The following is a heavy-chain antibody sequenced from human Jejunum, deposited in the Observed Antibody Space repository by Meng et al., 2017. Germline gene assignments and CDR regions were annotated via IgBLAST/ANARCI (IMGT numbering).Heavy chain of an antibody. D-gene: IGHD1-1*01. CDR2: LSSSGAGT. CDR1: GFTFSTYG. CDR3: VKGGTGYYFDS. V-gene: IGHV3-23*01. Sequence: GGSLRLSCSASGFTFSTYGMGWVRQAPGEGLTWVSVLSSSGAGTYYADSVKGRSTISRDNSKNAVYLQMNSLRGDDTAIYYCVKGGTGYYFDSWGQGTLVTVSS. J-gene: IGHJ4*02.